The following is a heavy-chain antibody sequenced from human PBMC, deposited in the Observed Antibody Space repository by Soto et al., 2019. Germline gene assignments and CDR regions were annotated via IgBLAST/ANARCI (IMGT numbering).Heavy chain of an antibody. J-gene: IGHJ6*02. D-gene: IGHD5-12*01. Sequence: GGSLRLSCAASGFTFNSYWMSWVRQAPGKGLEWVANIKQDGSEKYYVDSVKGRFTISRDNAKNSLYLQMNSLRAEDTAVYYCARGSGYDSYGMDVRGQGTTVTVS. CDR2: IKQDGSEK. CDR1: GFTFNSYW. V-gene: IGHV3-7*03. CDR3: ARGSGYDSYGMDV.